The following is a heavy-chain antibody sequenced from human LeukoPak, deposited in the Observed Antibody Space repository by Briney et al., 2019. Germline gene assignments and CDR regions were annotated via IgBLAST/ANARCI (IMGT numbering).Heavy chain of an antibody. V-gene: IGHV4-34*01. CDR3: ARGPVRDDGLTGISYYFGLDV. D-gene: IGHD2-21*02. CDR2: IHHRAGA. Sequence: SETLSLTCAVYGGSFTDYYWSWIRHLPGKGLEWFGEIHHRAGANYNPSLWGRVTISADTSKNQFSLHLTSVTAADTATFYCARGPVRDDGLTGISYYFGLDVWGHGTTVTVFS. CDR1: GGSFTDYY. J-gene: IGHJ6*02.